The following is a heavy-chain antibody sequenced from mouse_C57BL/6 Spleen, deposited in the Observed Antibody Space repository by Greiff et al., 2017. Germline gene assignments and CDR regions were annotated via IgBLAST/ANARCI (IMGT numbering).Heavy chain of an antibody. D-gene: IGHD1-1*01. CDR1: GYSITSGYY. CDR2: ISYDGSN. CDR3: ARGGYYGSNAMDY. V-gene: IGHV3-6*01. Sequence: EVQLQESGPGLVKPSQSLSLTCSVTGYSITSGYYWNWIRQFPGNKLEWMGYISYDGSNNYNPSLKNRISITRDTSKNQFFLKLNSVTTEDTATYYCARGGYYGSNAMDYWGQGTSVTVSS. J-gene: IGHJ4*01.